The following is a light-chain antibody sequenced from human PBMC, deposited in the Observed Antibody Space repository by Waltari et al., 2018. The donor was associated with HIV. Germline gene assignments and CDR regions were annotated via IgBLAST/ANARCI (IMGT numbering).Light chain of an antibody. CDR3: QYYNTYSRT. Sequence: DIQMTQSTSTLSASVGDRVTITCRASQSISSWLAWYQMKPGKAPKLLVYKASSLESVVSSRCSGSGSGTEFTLTIISLQPDDFATYYCQYYNTYSRTFGQGTKVEL. J-gene: IGKJ2*02. CDR1: QSISSW. V-gene: IGKV1-5*03. CDR2: KAS.